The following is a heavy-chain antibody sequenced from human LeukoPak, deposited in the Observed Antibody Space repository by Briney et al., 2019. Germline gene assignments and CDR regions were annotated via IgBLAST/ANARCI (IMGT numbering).Heavy chain of an antibody. CDR1: GFTFSSYA. CDR2: IRYDGSNK. CDR3: AKVGEPYGSGSYYVDY. Sequence: GGSLRLSCAASGFTFSSYAMNWVRQAPGKGLEWVAFIRYDGSNKYYADSVKGRFTLSRDNSKNTLYLQMNSLRAEDTAVYYCAKVGEPYGSGSYYVDYWGQGTLVTVSS. J-gene: IGHJ4*02. V-gene: IGHV3-30*02. D-gene: IGHD3-10*01.